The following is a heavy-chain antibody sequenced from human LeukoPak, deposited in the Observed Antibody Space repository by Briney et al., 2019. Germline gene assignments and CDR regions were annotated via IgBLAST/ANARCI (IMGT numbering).Heavy chain of an antibody. Sequence: GESLKISCKGSGYSFTSYWIGWVRQMPGKGLEWMGIIYPGDSDTRYSPSFQGQVTISADKSISTAYLQWSSLKASDTAMYYCARSYTYGLPPYFDAFDIWGQGTMVTVSS. D-gene: IGHD5-18*01. CDR2: IYPGDSDT. CDR3: ARSYTYGLPPYFDAFDI. J-gene: IGHJ3*02. CDR1: GYSFTSYW. V-gene: IGHV5-51*01.